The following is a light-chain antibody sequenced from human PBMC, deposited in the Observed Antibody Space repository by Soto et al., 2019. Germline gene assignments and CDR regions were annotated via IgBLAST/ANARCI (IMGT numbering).Light chain of an antibody. CDR3: QQYYHWRT. V-gene: IGKV3-15*01. Sequence: EIVMTQSPATLSVSPGERATLSCRASQSIGSHLAWYQQKPGQGPRLLIYDASTRATGISARFSGSGSGTEFTLTISSLQSEDCAVYYCQQYYHWRTFGQGTKVEF. CDR1: QSIGSH. CDR2: DAS. J-gene: IGKJ1*01.